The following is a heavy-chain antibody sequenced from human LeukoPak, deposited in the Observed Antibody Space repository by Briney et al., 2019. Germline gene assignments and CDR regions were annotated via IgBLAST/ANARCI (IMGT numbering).Heavy chain of an antibody. D-gene: IGHD6-13*01. Sequence: GGSLRLSCAASGFTFNTYWLSWVRQAPGKGLEWVANIKQDGSEKYYVDSVKGRFTISRDNAENSLYLQMNSLRAEDTAVYYCAREMMAFSSSSWYKGGDYYSNYGMDVWGQGTTVTVSS. CDR2: IKQDGSEK. V-gene: IGHV3-7*01. CDR3: AREMMAFSSSSWYKGGDYYSNYGMDV. CDR1: GFTFNTYW. J-gene: IGHJ6*02.